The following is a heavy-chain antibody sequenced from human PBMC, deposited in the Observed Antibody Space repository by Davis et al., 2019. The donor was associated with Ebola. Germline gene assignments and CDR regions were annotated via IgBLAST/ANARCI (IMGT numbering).Heavy chain of an antibody. Sequence: GGSLRLSCAASGFTFSSYAMSWVRQAPGKGLEWVSSISSSSSYIYYADSVKGRFTISRDNAKNSLYLQMNSLRAEDTAVYYCAKDNRYFDWLQHFDYWGQGTLVTVSS. CDR2: ISSSSSYI. V-gene: IGHV3-21*01. CDR1: GFTFSSYA. CDR3: AKDNRYFDWLQHFDY. D-gene: IGHD3-9*01. J-gene: IGHJ4*02.